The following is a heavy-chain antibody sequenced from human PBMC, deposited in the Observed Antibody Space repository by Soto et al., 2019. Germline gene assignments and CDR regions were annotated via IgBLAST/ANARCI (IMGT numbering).Heavy chain of an antibody. V-gene: IGHV1-69*12. J-gene: IGHJ4*02. Sequence: QVQLVQSGAEVKKPGSSVKVSCKASGGTFSSYAISWVRQAPGQGLEWMGGIIPIFGTANYAQKFQGRVTITADESASTAYTELSSLRSEDTAVYYCARDRYYYGSGGDRFDYWGQGTLVTVSS. CDR2: IIPIFGTA. D-gene: IGHD3-10*01. CDR1: GGTFSSYA. CDR3: ARDRYYYGSGGDRFDY.